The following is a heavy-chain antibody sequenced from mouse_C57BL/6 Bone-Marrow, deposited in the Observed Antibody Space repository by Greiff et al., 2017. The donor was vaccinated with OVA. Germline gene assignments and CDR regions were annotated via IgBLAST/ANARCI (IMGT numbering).Heavy chain of an antibody. D-gene: IGHD3-3*01. CDR2: IYPGSGST. CDR1: GYTFTSYW. J-gene: IGHJ2*01. V-gene: IGHV1-55*01. Sequence: QVHVKQSGAELVKPGASVKMSCKASGYTFTSYWITWVKQRPGQGLEWIGDIYPGSGSTNYNEKFKSKATLTVDTSSSTAYMQLSSLTSEDSAVYYCARGGDLYFDYWGQGTTLTVSS. CDR3: ARGGDLYFDY.